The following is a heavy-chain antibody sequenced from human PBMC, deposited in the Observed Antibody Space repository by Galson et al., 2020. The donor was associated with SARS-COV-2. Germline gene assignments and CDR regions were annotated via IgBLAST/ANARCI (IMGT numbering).Heavy chain of an antibody. V-gene: IGHV3-21*01. CDR1: GFPFNNYN. Sequence: GESLKISCAASGFPFNNYNMNWVRQAPGKGLEWVSSISDSGTYTSYTDSVKGRFTISRDNAKNSLYLQMKSLRAEDTPVYYCARGVTYDLWSGQPLDCWGQGTLVTVSS. J-gene: IGHJ4*02. D-gene: IGHD3-3*01. CDR3: ARGVTYDLWSGQPLDC. CDR2: ISDSGTYT.